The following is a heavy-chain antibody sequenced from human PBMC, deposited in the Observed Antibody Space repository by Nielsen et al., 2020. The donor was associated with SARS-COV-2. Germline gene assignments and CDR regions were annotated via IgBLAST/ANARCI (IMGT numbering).Heavy chain of an antibody. Sequence: SETLSLTCAVYGGSFSGYYWSWIRQPPGKGLEWIGEINHSGSTNYNPSLKSRVTISVDTSKNQFSLKLSSVTAADTAVYYCARRRITMARGWFDPWGQGTLVTASS. CDR1: GGSFSGYY. CDR3: ARRRITMARGWFDP. J-gene: IGHJ5*02. CDR2: INHSGST. D-gene: IGHD3-10*01. V-gene: IGHV4-34*01.